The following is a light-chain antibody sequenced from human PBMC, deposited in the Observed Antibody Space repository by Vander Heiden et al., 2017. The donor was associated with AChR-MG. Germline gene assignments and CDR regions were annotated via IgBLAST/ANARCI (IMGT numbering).Light chain of an antibody. J-gene: IGLJ1*01. CDR1: SIGSNS. CDR2: DDS. V-gene: IGLV3-21*03. Sequence: SHVLTQQPSVSVAPGKTARITCGGNSIGSNSVHWYQQKPGQAPVVVVYDDSDRPSGIPERFSGSNSGNTATLTINRVEAGDEADYFCQVWDSSSDHYVFGTGTKVTVL. CDR3: QVWDSSSDHYV.